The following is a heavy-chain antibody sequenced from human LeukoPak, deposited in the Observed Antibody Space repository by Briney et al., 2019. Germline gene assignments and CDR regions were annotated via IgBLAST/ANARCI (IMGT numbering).Heavy chain of an antibody. D-gene: IGHD3-22*01. CDR3: ARVKDRYVSSGYYFNY. Sequence: GASVKVSCKASGYTFTSYYMHWVRQAPGQGLEWMGIINPSGGSTSYAQKFQGRVTMTRDTSTSTVYMELSSLRSEDTAVYYCARVKDRYVSSGYYFNYWGQGTLVTVSS. CDR2: INPSGGST. V-gene: IGHV1-46*01. CDR1: GYTFTSYY. J-gene: IGHJ4*02.